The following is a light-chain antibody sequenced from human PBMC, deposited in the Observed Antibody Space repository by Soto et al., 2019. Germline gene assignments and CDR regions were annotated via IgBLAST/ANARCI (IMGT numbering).Light chain of an antibody. J-gene: IGLJ3*02. CDR1: SSNIGAGYD. CDR3: KSHASRLSGSV. Sequence: QSVLTQPHSVSGAPGQRVTISCTGSSSNIGAGYDVHGYQQLPGTAPKLLIYGNSNRPSGVPDRFSGSKSGTSSSLAITGRQAEDDADYYCKSHASRLSGSVFGGGPKLTVL. CDR2: GNS. V-gene: IGLV1-40*01.